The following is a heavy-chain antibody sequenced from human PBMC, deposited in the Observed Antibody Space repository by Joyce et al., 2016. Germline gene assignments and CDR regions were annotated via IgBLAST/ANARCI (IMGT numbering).Heavy chain of an antibody. Sequence: QVHLVQSGAEVKKPGASVKVSCKASGYTFSGSCIHWLRQAPGKGLEWMGRINPDRGHTIYVEKVQGRVTLTRDAAISTVYMEFSRLRSDDTAVYFCARAPMPPYAFDVWGQGTLVTVSA. D-gene: IGHD2-2*01. CDR2: INPDRGHT. CDR3: ARAPMPPYAFDV. V-gene: IGHV1-2*06. CDR1: GYTFSGSC. J-gene: IGHJ3*01.